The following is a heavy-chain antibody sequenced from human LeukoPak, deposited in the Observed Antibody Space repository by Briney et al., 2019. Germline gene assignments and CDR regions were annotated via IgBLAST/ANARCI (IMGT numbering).Heavy chain of an antibody. Sequence: PGGSLRLSCAASGFTFSSYGMHWVRQAPGKGLEWVAVISYDGSNKYYADSVKGRFTISRDNSKDTLYLQMNSLRAEDTAVYYCAKTGYHAFDIWGQGTMVTVSS. CDR1: GFTFSSYG. D-gene: IGHD3-9*01. CDR3: AKTGYHAFDI. CDR2: ISYDGSNK. J-gene: IGHJ3*02. V-gene: IGHV3-30*18.